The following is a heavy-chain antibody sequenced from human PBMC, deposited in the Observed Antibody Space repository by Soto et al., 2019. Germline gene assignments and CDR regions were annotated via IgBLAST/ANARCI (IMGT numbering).Heavy chain of an antibody. J-gene: IGHJ4*02. CDR1: GGSISSGGYS. V-gene: IGHV4-30-2*01. CDR3: ARVYCSGGSCYHLDY. D-gene: IGHD2-15*01. Sequence: TSETLSLTCAVSGGSISSGGYSWSWIRQPPGKGLEWIGYIYHSGSTYYNPSLKSRFTISRDNAKNTLYLQMNSLRAEDTAVYYCARVYCSGGSCYHLDYWGQGTLVTVSS. CDR2: IYHSGST.